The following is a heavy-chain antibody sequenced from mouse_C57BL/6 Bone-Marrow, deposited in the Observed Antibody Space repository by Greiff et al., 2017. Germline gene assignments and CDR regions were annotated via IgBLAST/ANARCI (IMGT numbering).Heavy chain of an antibody. V-gene: IGHV1-18*01. J-gene: IGHJ2*01. D-gene: IGHD4-1*01. CDR2: INPNTGGT. CDR1: GYTFTDYN. CDR3: SREGLGGGLDY. Sequence: VQLQQSGPELVKPGASVKIPCKASGYTFTDYNMDWVKQSPGKSLEWIGDINPNTGGTIYNQKFEGKATLTVDKYTSTAYMARRSLTAEDTAVYYCSREGLGGGLDYWGQGTTLTVSS.